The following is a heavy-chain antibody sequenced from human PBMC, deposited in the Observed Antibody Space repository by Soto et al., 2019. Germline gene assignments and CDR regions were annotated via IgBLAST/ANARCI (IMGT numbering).Heavy chain of an antibody. V-gene: IGHV3-43*01. CDR1: GVTFDEHT. D-gene: IGHD5-12*01. CDR3: ARVKKKYRTTSGVGFDS. J-gene: IGHJ4*02. CDR2: LSWDGGTT. Sequence: EVMLEESGGAVVQPGGSLRLSCVVSGVTFDEHTMHWVRQAPGKGLEWVSLLSWDGGTTYYAESVKGRFTISRDSGTNSLFLQMDSLRPEDTALYYCARVKKKYRTTSGVGFDSWGQGTLVTVSS.